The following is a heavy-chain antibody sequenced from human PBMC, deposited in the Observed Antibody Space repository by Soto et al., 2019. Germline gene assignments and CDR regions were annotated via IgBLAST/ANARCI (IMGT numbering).Heavy chain of an antibody. V-gene: IGHV1-69*02. CDR2: IIPILGIA. J-gene: IGHJ5*02. D-gene: IGHD6-19*01. Sequence: QVQLVQSGAEVKKPGSSVKVSCKASGGTFSSYTISWVRQAPGQGLEWMGRIIPILGIANYAQKFQGRVTITADKSTSTAYMELSSLRSEDTAVYYCARGGLAVAGHNWFDPWGQGTLVTVSS. CDR1: GGTFSSYT. CDR3: ARGGLAVAGHNWFDP.